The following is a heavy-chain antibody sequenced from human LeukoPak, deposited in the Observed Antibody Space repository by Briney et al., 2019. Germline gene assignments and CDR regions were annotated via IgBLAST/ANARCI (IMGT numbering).Heavy chain of an antibody. CDR3: ARDRDSSGVMDV. CDR2: IKQDGSEK. D-gene: IGHD6-19*01. V-gene: IGHV3-7*01. Sequence: GGSLRLSCAASGFTFSSYWMSWVRQTPGKGLEWVANIKQDGSEKYYADSVKGRFTISRDNSKNTLYLQMNSLRAEDTAVYYCARDRDSSGVMDVWGQGTTVTVSS. CDR1: GFTFSSYW. J-gene: IGHJ6*02.